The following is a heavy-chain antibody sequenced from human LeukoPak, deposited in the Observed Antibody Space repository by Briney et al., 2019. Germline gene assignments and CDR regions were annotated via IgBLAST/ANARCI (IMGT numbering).Heavy chain of an antibody. CDR1: GGSISSYY. CDR3: ARDLWGLDY. Sequence: SETLSLTCTVSGGSISSYYWSWIRQPPGKGLEWIGYIYYSGSTNYNPSLKSRVTISVDTSKNQFSLKLTSVTAADTAVYYCARDLWGLDYWGQGALVTVSS. D-gene: IGHD7-27*01. CDR2: IYYSGST. V-gene: IGHV4-59*12. J-gene: IGHJ4*02.